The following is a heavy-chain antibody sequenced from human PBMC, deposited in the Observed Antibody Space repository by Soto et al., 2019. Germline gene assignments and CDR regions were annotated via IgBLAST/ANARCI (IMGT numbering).Heavy chain of an antibody. CDR2: IKVDGSEK. J-gene: IGHJ4*02. D-gene: IGHD6-19*01. CDR3: ARNRGWEMLDY. V-gene: IGHV3-7*01. Sequence: EVQLVESGGGLVQPGGSLRLSCAASGFTFTNYWMNWVRQAPGKGLEWVANIKVDGSEKYYGDSVKGRFTISRDNAKNSLYLQMDSLRAEDMAVYYCARNRGWEMLDYWGQGTLVTVSS. CDR1: GFTFTNYW.